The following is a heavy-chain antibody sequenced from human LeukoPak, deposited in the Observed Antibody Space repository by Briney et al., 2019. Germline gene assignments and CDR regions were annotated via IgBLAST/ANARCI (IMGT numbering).Heavy chain of an antibody. CDR2: INSYGSST. CDR1: GFTFSSYW. Sequence: GGPLRLSCAASGFTFSSYWMHWVRQAPGKGLVWVSRINSYGSSTSYADSVKGRFTISRDNAKNTLYLQMNSLRDEDTAVYYCAREGPQYSYGSWGQGTLVTVSS. CDR3: AREGPQYSYGS. V-gene: IGHV3-74*01. D-gene: IGHD5-18*01. J-gene: IGHJ5*02.